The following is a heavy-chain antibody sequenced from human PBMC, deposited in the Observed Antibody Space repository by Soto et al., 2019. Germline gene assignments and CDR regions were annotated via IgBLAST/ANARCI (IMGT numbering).Heavy chain of an antibody. D-gene: IGHD4-17*01. J-gene: IGHJ4*02. CDR2: IYWDDDQ. V-gene: IGHV2-5*02. CDR1: GFSLTTTSMG. Sequence: QITLKESGPPLGRPAQTLTLTCAFSGFSLTTTSMGVAWICQPPGKALEWLALIYWDDDQRYSPSLKDRLTISKYTSSSLVVLTISNMNPEDTGTYCCAHAGDYDLLSFDHWGPGTLVTVSS. CDR3: AHAGDYDLLSFDH.